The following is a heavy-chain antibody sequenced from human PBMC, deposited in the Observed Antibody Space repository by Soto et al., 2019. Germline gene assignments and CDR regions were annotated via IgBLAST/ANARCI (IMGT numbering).Heavy chain of an antibody. V-gene: IGHV3-48*01. CDR2: ISSSSSTI. CDR1: GFTFSSYS. J-gene: IGHJ3*02. D-gene: IGHD6-19*01. Sequence: GGSLRLSCAASGFTFSSYSMNWVRQAPGKGLEWVSYISSSSSTIYYADSVKGRFTISRDNAKNSLYLQMNSLRAEDTAVYYCARPREFIAVAGSDAFDIWGQGTMVTVSS. CDR3: ARPREFIAVAGSDAFDI.